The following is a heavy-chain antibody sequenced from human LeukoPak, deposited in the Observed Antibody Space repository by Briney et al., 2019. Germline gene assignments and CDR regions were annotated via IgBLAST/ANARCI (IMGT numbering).Heavy chain of an antibody. D-gene: IGHD1-26*01. CDR1: GYSFTSYY. V-gene: IGHV1-46*01. CDR2: INPSGGST. Sequence: ASVKVSCKASGYSFTSYYIHWVRQAPGQGLEWMGIINPSGGSTTYAQNFQGRVTMTRDTSTSTAYMELSSLRSEDTAVYYCARPRLGARAFDIWGQGTMVTVSS. J-gene: IGHJ3*02. CDR3: ARPRLGARAFDI.